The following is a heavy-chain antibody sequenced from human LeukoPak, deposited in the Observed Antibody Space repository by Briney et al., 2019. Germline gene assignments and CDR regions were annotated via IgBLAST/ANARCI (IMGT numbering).Heavy chain of an antibody. Sequence: GGSLRLSCAASGFTFSSYGMHWVRQAPGKGLEWVAFIRYDGSNKYYADSVKGRFTISRDNSKNTLYLQMNSLRAEDTAVYYCARAWYYDFWSGLRGGHWFDPWGQGTLVTVSS. V-gene: IGHV3-30*02. J-gene: IGHJ5*02. CDR1: GFTFSSYG. CDR3: ARAWYYDFWSGLRGGHWFDP. D-gene: IGHD3-3*01. CDR2: IRYDGSNK.